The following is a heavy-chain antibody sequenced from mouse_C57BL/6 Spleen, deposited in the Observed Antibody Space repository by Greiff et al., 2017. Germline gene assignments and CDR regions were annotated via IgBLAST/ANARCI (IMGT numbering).Heavy chain of an antibody. CDR3: ARQGAYDYSCYFDY. J-gene: IGHJ2*01. CDR2: IYPGDGDT. CDR1: GYAFSSSW. Sequence: QVQLKQSGPELVKPGASVKISCKASGYAFSSSWMNWVKQRPGKGLEWIGRIYPGDGDTNYNGKFKGKATLTADKSSSTAYMQRSSLTSEDSAVYCSARQGAYDYSCYFDYWGQGTTLTVSS. D-gene: IGHD2-4*01. V-gene: IGHV1-82*01.